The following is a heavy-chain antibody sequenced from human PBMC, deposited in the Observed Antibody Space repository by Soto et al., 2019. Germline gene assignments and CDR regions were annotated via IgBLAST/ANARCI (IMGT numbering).Heavy chain of an antibody. Sequence: LETLCLTCTVSGGSVRSSTYYWGWIRQSPGKGLEWIGSIYYSGSTHNNPSLKSRVTMSVDTYTNQFSLKLMSVTAADTAIYYCSGHEGGAEADRLLDYWGQGTLVTVSS. D-gene: IGHD6-13*01. J-gene: IGHJ4*02. CDR3: SGHEGGAEADRLLDY. CDR2: IYYSGST. CDR1: GGSVRSSTYY. V-gene: IGHV4-39*01.